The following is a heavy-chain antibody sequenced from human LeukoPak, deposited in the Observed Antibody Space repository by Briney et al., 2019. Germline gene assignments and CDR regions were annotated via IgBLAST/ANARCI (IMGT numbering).Heavy chain of an antibody. V-gene: IGHV3-23*01. D-gene: IGHD3-10*01. CDR3: ARSPDYYGSGYYFDY. Sequence: PGGSLRLSCAASGFTFTSYAMSWVRQAPGKGLEWVSAITGSGGTTYYADFVKGRFTISRDNSKNTLYPQMNSLRAEDTAVYYCARSPDYYGSGYYFDYWGQGTLVTVSS. J-gene: IGHJ4*02. CDR1: GFTFTSYA. CDR2: ITGSGGTT.